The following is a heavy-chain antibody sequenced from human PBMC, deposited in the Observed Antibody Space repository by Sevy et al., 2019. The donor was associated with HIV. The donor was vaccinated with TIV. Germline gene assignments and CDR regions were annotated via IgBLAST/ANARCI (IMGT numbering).Heavy chain of an antibody. CDR2: ISSSSSTI. J-gene: IGHJ6*02. Sequence: GGSLRLSCAASGFTFSSYSMNWVRQAPGKGLEWVSYISSSSSTIYYADSVKGRFTISRYNAKNSLYLQMNSLRDEDTAVYYCARDKGTYYDFWSGYPFYYYYGMDVWGQGITVTVSS. V-gene: IGHV3-48*02. D-gene: IGHD3-3*01. CDR3: ARDKGTYYDFWSGYPFYYYYGMDV. CDR1: GFTFSSYS.